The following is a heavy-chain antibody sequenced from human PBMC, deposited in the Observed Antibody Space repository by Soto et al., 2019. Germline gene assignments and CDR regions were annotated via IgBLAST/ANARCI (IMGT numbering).Heavy chain of an antibody. CDR2: ITPIFETT. CDR3: ARGLSYYYDFDGGNDAFDI. D-gene: IGHD3-22*01. CDR1: ADTFHLYA. V-gene: IGHV1-69*06. J-gene: IGHJ3*02. Sequence: QVQLVQSGAEVKKPGSSVKVSCKDSADTFHLYAFYWVRQAPGQGLEWLGGITPIFETTFYSQNFEASVTITADKTTSTAYMELSGLTSDDSAVYYCARGLSYYYDFDGGNDAFDIWGQGTTVTVSS.